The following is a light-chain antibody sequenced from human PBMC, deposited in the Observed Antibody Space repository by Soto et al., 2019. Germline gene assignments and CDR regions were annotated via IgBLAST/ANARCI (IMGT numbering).Light chain of an antibody. Sequence: EIVLTQSPGTLSLSPGKRGTLSCRASQSVSSSNLAWYQQKPGQAPRLLIYGASHRATGIPDRFSGSGSGTDFTLTISRLEPEDFAVYYCQQYGSSPTFGQGTKVDIK. J-gene: IGKJ1*01. CDR1: QSVSSSN. CDR3: QQYGSSPT. V-gene: IGKV3-20*01. CDR2: GAS.